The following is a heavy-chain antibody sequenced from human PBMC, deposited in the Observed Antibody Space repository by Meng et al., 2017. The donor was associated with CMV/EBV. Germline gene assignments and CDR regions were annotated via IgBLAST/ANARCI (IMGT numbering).Heavy chain of an antibody. D-gene: IGHD1-26*01. J-gene: IGHJ4*02. CDR2: ISSSSSYI. V-gene: IGHV3-21*01. Sequence: ASGFTFSSYSMNWVSQAPGKGLEWVSSISSSSSYIYYADSVKGRFTISRDNAKNSLYLQMNSLRAEDTAVYYCARDKWELLTRFDYWGQGTLVTVSS. CDR1: GFTFSSYS. CDR3: ARDKWELLTRFDY.